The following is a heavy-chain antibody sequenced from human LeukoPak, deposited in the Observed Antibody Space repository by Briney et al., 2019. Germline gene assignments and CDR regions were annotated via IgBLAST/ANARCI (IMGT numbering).Heavy chain of an antibody. J-gene: IGHJ4*02. Sequence: GGSLRLSCAASGFTFSSYAMHWVRQAPGKGLEWVSSISTTSSYIYYADSVKGRFTISRDNAKNSLYLQMNSLRAEDTAVYYCARLRGDYGDDYWGQGSLVTVSS. CDR2: ISTTSSYI. V-gene: IGHV3-21*01. CDR1: GFTFSSYA. D-gene: IGHD4-17*01. CDR3: ARLRGDYGDDY.